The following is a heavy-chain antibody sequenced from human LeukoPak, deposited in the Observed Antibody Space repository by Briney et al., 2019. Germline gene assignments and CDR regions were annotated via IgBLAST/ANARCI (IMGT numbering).Heavy chain of an antibody. CDR1: GFTFSSLN. J-gene: IGHJ4*02. V-gene: IGHV3-21*01. CDR3: AGTLVGATRPSPDY. CDR2: ISSSSSYI. Sequence: GGSLRLSCAASGFTFSSLNMNWVRQAPGKGLEWVSCISSSSSYIYYANSVKGRFTISRDNAKNSLSLQMNSLRADDTAVYYCAGTLVGATRPSPDYWGRGTLVTVSS. D-gene: IGHD1-26*01.